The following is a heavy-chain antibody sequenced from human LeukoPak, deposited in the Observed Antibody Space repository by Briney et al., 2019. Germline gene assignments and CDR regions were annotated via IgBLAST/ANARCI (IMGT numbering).Heavy chain of an antibody. CDR1: GLTFSSYS. CDR3: ARVRLVTDC. CDR2: ITSSSSHI. D-gene: IGHD3-9*01. V-gene: IGHV3-21*01. Sequence: GGSLRLSCAASGLTFSSYSMNWVRQAPGKGQEWDSSITSSSSHIYYADSVKGRFTISRDNAKNSLYLQMNSLRAEDTAVYYCARVRLVTDCWGQGTLVTVSS. J-gene: IGHJ4*02.